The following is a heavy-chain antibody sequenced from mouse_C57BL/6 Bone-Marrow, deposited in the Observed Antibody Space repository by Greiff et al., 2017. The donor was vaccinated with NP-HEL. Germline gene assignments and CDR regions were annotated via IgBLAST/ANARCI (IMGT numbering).Heavy chain of an antibody. CDR3: THCSSYGDFDY. J-gene: IGHJ2*01. D-gene: IGHD1-1*01. CDR2: IYPGNSDT. V-gene: IGHV1-5*01. CDR1: GYTFTSYW. Sequence: VQLQQSGTVLARPGASVKMSCKTSGYTFTSYWMHWVKQRPGQGLEWIGAIYPGNSDTSYNQKFKGKAKLTAVTSASTAYMELSSLTNEDSAVYYCTHCSSYGDFDYWGQGTTLTVSS.